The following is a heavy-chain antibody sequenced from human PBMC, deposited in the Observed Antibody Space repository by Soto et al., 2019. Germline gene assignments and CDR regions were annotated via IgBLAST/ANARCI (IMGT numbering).Heavy chain of an antibody. CDR1: GFIFRSYW. CDR2: INSDGSST. Sequence: PGGALRLCWAASGFIFRSYWMLLGRQRPGKGQVWVSRINSDGSSTSYADSVKGRFTISRDDAKNTLYLQMNSLRAEDTAVYYCTRDESFVFGSCVHYYRMDVWGQGTTVTVSS. D-gene: IGHD1-26*01. V-gene: IGHV3-74*01. J-gene: IGHJ6*02. CDR3: TRDESFVFGSCVHYYRMDV.